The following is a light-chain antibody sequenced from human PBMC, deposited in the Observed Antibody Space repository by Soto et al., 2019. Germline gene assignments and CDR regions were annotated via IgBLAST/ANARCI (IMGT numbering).Light chain of an antibody. Sequence: DIQMTQSPSSVSASVGDRVTITCRASQGISSWLAWYQQKPGEAPKLLIYAASSLQSGVPSRFSGSGSGTDFTLTISRLEPEDFAIYYCQQYGGVPYTFGQGTKVDIK. CDR1: QGISSW. V-gene: IGKV1-12*01. J-gene: IGKJ2*01. CDR3: QQYGGVPYT. CDR2: AAS.